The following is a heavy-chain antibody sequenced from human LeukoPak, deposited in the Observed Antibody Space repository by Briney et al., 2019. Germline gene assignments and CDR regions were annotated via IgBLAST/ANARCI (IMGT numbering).Heavy chain of an antibody. V-gene: IGHV3-73*01. J-gene: IGHJ4*02. Sequence: GGSLRLSCAASGFTFSGSAMHWVRQASGKGLEWVGRIRSKANSYATAYAASVKGRFTISRDDSKNTAYLQMNSLKTEDTAVYYCAKGGSGSSHLPRDFDYWGQGTLVTVSS. CDR1: GFTFSGSA. D-gene: IGHD3-10*01. CDR2: IRSKANSYAT. CDR3: AKGGSGSSHLPRDFDY.